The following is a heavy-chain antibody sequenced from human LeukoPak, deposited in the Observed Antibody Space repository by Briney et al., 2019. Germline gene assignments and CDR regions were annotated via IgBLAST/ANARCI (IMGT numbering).Heavy chain of an antibody. J-gene: IGHJ3*02. CDR3: ARPILDIVVVPAAKSANAFDI. D-gene: IGHD2-2*03. V-gene: IGHV4-59*08. CDR1: GGSISSYY. Sequence: SETLSLTCTVSGGSISSYYWSWIRQPPGKGLEWIGYIYYSGSTYYNPSLKSRVTISVDTSKNQFSLKLSSVTAADTAVYYCARPILDIVVVPAAKSANAFDIWGQGTMVTVSS. CDR2: IYYSGST.